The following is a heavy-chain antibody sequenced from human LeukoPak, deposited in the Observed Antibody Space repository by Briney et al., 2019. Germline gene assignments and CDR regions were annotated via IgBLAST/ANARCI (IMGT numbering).Heavy chain of an antibody. Sequence: PGGSLRLSCAASGFTVSSNYMSWVRQAPGKGLEWVSTIGTGRDTYYADSVKGRFTISRDNSKNTLSLQMNSLRAEDTAKYYCAKNSPGRAIDYWGQGTLVIVSS. J-gene: IGHJ4*02. D-gene: IGHD2-15*01. V-gene: IGHV3-53*01. CDR1: GFTVSSNY. CDR2: IGTGRDT. CDR3: AKNSPGRAIDY.